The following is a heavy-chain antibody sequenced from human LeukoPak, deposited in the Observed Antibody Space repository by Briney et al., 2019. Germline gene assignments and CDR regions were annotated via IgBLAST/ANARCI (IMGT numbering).Heavy chain of an antibody. V-gene: IGHV4-59*01. D-gene: IGHD6-19*01. Sequence: SETLSLTCTVSGGSISSYYWSWIRQPPGKGLEWIGYIYYSGSTNYNPSLKSRVTISVDTSKNQFSLKLSSVTAADTAVYYCARLKVAGNMLFDYWGQGTLVTVSS. CDR2: IYYSGST. CDR3: ARLKVAGNMLFDY. CDR1: GGSISSYY. J-gene: IGHJ4*02.